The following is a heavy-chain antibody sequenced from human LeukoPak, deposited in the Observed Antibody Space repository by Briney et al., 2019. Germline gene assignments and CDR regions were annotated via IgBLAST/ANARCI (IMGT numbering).Heavy chain of an antibody. Sequence: GRSLRLSCAASGFIFSNYAMNWVRQAPGKWLEWAPAISGSRAGTFYADSVKARFIISRDNSTNTMYLQMSSLRAEDTAVYYCAKDSNQWAFDYWGQGTLVTVSS. D-gene: IGHD1-26*01. CDR2: ISGSRAGT. CDR3: AKDSNQWAFDY. CDR1: GFIFSNYA. J-gene: IGHJ4*02. V-gene: IGHV3-23*01.